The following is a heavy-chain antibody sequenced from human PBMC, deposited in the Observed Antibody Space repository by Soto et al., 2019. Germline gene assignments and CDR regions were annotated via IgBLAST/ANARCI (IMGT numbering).Heavy chain of an antibody. CDR1: GGTFSSYA. CDR2: IIPIFGTA. Sequence: SVKVSCKASGGTFSSYAISWVRQAPGQGLEWMGGIIPIFGTANYAQKFQGRVTITADESTSTAYMELSSLRSEDTAVYYCAIDRFFSTITSYSYYLIDFSSQLTTVTVSS. D-gene: IGHD5-12*01. CDR3: AIDRFFSTITSYSYYLIDF. V-gene: IGHV1-69*13. J-gene: IGHJ6*02.